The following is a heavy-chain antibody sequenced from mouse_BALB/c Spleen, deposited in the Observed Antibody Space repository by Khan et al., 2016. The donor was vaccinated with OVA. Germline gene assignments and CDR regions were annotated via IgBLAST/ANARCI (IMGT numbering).Heavy chain of an antibody. CDR2: IWGDGST. V-gene: IGHV2-6-7*01. CDR1: GFSLTDYG. CDR3: ARGGNGYYGFAY. D-gene: IGHD2-3*01. Sequence: QVQLKESGPGLVAPSQSLSITCTVTGFSLTDYGIHWIRQPPGKGLEWLGMIWGDGSTDYNSALKSRLSINKDNSKSQVFLKMNSLQTDDTARYSCARGGNGYYGFAYWGQGTLVTVSA. J-gene: IGHJ3*01.